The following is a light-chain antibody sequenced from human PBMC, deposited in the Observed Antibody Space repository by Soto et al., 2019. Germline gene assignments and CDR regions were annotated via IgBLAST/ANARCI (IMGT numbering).Light chain of an antibody. CDR3: AAWDDRLNGWV. CDR2: SNN. J-gene: IGLJ3*02. CDR1: SSNIGSNT. Sequence: QSVLTQPPSASGTPGQRVTISCSGSSSNIGSNTVNWYQQLPGTAPKLLIYSNNQRPSGVPDRFSGSKSGTSASLAISGLQPEDEADYYCAAWDDRLNGWVFGGGTKRTVL. V-gene: IGLV1-44*01.